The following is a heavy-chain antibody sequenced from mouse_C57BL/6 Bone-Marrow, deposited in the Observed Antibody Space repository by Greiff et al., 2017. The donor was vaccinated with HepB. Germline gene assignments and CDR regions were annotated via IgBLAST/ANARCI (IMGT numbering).Heavy chain of an antibody. CDR3: TVYYYGSSLAY. Sequence: EVMLVESGGGLVQPGGSMKLSCVASGFTFSNYWMNWVRQSPEKGLEWVAQIRLKSDNYATHYAESVKGRFTISRDDSKSSVYLQMNNLRAEDTGIYYCTVYYYGSSLAYWGQGTLVTVSA. CDR1: GFTFSNYW. D-gene: IGHD1-1*01. J-gene: IGHJ3*01. V-gene: IGHV6-3*01. CDR2: IRLKSDNYAT.